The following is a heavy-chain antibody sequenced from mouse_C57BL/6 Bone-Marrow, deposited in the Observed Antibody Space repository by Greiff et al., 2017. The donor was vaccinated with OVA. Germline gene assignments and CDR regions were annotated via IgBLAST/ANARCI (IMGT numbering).Heavy chain of an antibody. CDR1: GFTFSSYA. J-gene: IGHJ2*01. D-gene: IGHD1-1*01. CDR3: ASERGGITVGEGLYYFDY. Sequence: EVKLVESGGGLVKPGGSLKLSCAASGFTFSSYAMSWVRQTPEKRLEWVATISDGGSYTYYPDNVKGRFTITRDTAKNNLYLQMSHLKSEDTAMYYWASERGGITVGEGLYYFDYWGQGTTLTVSS. CDR2: ISDGGSYT. V-gene: IGHV5-4*03.